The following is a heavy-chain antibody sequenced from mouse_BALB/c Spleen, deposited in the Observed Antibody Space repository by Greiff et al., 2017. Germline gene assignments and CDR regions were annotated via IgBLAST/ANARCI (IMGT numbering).Heavy chain of an antibody. J-gene: IGHJ4*01. V-gene: IGHV3-2*02. CDR3: ARVYDYDEYAMDY. Sequence: EVQLVESGPGLVKPSQSLSLTCTVTGYSITSDYAWNWIRQFPGNKLEWMGYISYSGSTSYNPSLKSRISITRDTSKNQFFLQLNSVTTEDTATYYCARVYDYDEYAMDYWGQGTSVTVSS. CDR2: ISYSGST. D-gene: IGHD2-4*01. CDR1: GYSITSDYA.